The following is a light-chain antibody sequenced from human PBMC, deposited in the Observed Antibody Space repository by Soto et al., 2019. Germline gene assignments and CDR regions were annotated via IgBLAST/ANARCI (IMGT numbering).Light chain of an antibody. CDR2: GTS. CDR3: QQYGSLGT. V-gene: IGKV3-20*01. Sequence: EIVLTQSPGTPSLSPGERATLSCRASQSFSSSYLAWYQQKPGQAPRLLIYGTSTRATGIPDRFSGSGSQTDFTLTISRLEPEDFAVYYCQQYGSLGTFGQGTKVDIK. J-gene: IGKJ1*01. CDR1: QSFSSSY.